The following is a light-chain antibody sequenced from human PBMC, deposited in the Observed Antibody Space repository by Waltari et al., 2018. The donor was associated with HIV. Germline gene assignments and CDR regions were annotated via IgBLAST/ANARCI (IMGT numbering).Light chain of an antibody. CDR2: MTS. V-gene: IGKV1-5*03. CDR3: QQYSTHYA. Sequence: IQMTQSPSNLSASVGDTVILTCRASQDINKWLAWYHQKPGSAPKLLISMTSVLESGVPSRFSGSGSGTTFTLTITGLQPDDIGTYFCQQYSTHYAFGQGTRVE. CDR1: QDINKW. J-gene: IGKJ2*01.